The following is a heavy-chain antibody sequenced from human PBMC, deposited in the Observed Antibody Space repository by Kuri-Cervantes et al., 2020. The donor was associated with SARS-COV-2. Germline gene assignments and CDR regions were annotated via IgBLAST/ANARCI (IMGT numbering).Heavy chain of an antibody. Sequence: SETLSLTCTVSGGSVSSDSYYWSWIRQPPGKGLEWIGYFYYSGSTNDNPSLKSRVTISVDTSKNQFSLKLSSVTAADTAVYYCARILPSRYGKNFDYWGQGTLVTVSS. J-gene: IGHJ4*02. V-gene: IGHV4-61*01. D-gene: IGHD2-2*01. CDR1: GGSVSSDSYY. CDR2: FYYSGST. CDR3: ARILPSRYGKNFDY.